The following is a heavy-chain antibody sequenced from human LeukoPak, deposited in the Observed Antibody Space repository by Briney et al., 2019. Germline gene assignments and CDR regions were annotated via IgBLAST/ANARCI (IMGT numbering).Heavy chain of an antibody. V-gene: IGHV1-8*01. D-gene: IGHD2-15*01. CDR1: GYTFTSYD. J-gene: IGHJ4*02. CDR2: MNPTTGNT. CDR3: ASWCGRDNCYSGYNF. Sequence: GASVKVSCKASGYTFTSYDINWVRQATGQGLEWMGWMNPTTGNTGYAQKFQGRVTMTRNTSISTAYMELSSLRSEDTAVYYCASWCGRDNCYSGYNFWGQGTLVTVSS.